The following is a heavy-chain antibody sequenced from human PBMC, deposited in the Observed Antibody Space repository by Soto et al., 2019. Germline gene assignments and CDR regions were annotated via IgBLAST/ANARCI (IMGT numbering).Heavy chain of an antibody. D-gene: IGHD3-9*01. Sequence: PGGYLRLSCAASGFTFRTYAMSWVRQAPGKGLEWVSAISGSGGSTYYADSVKGRFTISRDNSKNTLYLQMNSLRAEDTAVYYCAKQNYDILTGYSYYFEYWGQGTLVTVSS. CDR2: ISGSGGST. J-gene: IGHJ4*02. CDR1: GFTFRTYA. V-gene: IGHV3-23*01. CDR3: AKQNYDILTGYSYYFEY.